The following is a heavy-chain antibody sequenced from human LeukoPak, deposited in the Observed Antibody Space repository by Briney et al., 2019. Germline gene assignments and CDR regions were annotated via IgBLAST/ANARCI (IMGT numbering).Heavy chain of an antibody. V-gene: IGHV4-39*07. J-gene: IGHJ4*02. CDR2: IYYKGNT. D-gene: IGHD2-2*01. Sequence: PSETLFLTCTVSGGSISSRSYYWGWIRQPPGKGLEWIGSIYYKGNTYLNPSLKSRVTISEDTSKNQFSLKLNSVTAADTAVYYCARVGESCYGGRTLDYWGQGTLVTVSS. CDR3: ARVGESCYGGRTLDY. CDR1: GGSISSRSYY.